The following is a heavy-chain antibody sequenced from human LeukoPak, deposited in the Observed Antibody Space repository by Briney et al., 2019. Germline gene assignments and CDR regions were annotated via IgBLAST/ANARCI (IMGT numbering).Heavy chain of an antibody. J-gene: IGHJ4*02. CDR1: EFTFCNFW. CDR3: ARDYRARLDS. CDR2: IKEDGIDK. Sequence: PGESLRLSCAASEFTFCNFWMTWVRQAPGKGLEWVANIKEDGIDKYYVDSVKGRFTISRDNARTSRYLQMNSLRAEDTDVYYCARDYRARLDSWGQGNLVTVSS. V-gene: IGHV3-7*01.